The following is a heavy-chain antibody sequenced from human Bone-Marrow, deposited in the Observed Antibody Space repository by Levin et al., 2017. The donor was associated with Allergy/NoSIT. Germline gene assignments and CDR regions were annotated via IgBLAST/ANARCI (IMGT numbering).Heavy chain of an antibody. Sequence: SCTASGFTFSSHGFHWVRQAPGKGLEWVALISYDGSDKHYADSVKGRFTISRDDPKNTLYLQMNSLRVDDTAVYYCANSFGGGNYHFGMDVWGQGTTVSVSS. CDR2: ISYDGSDK. CDR1: GFTFSSHG. J-gene: IGHJ6*02. D-gene: IGHD3-3*01. V-gene: IGHV3-30*18. CDR3: ANSFGGGNYHFGMDV.